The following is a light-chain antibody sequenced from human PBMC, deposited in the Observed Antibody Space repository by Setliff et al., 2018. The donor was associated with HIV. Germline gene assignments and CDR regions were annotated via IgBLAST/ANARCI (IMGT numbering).Light chain of an antibody. CDR2: EVR. CDR1: SRDVGGYNY. V-gene: IGLV2-14*01. Sequence: QSVLTQPASVSGSPGQSITISCTGTSRDVGGYNYVSWYQQHPGKAPKLIIYEVRNRPSGVSKRYSGSKSGNTASLTISGLQTEDEADYYCISYAITNTLPFGTGTKVTVL. J-gene: IGLJ1*01. CDR3: ISYAITNTLP.